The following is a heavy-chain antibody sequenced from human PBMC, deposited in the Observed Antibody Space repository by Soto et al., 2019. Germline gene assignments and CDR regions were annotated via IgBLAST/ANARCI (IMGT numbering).Heavy chain of an antibody. CDR1: GFTFTSSA. V-gene: IGHV1-58*01. D-gene: IGHD3-22*01. CDR2: IVVGSGNT. J-gene: IGHJ4*02. CDR3: AAESISYYDSSGSYDY. Sequence: SVKVSCKASGFTFTSSAVKWVRQARGQRLEWIGWIVVGSGNTNYAQKFQERVTITRDMSTSTAYMELSSLRSEDTAVYYCAAESISYYDSSGSYDYWGQGTLVTVSS.